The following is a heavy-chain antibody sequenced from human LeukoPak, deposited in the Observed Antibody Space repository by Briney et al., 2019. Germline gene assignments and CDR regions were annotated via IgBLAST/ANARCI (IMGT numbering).Heavy chain of an antibody. J-gene: IGHJ6*03. D-gene: IGHD3-3*01. CDR1: GGSFSGYY. CDR3: ARGLYDFWSGSLYYYYYYYMDV. Sequence: PSKTLSLTCAVYGGSFSGYYWSWIRQPPGKGLEWIGEINHSGSTNYNPSLKSRVTISVDTSKNQFSLKLSSVTAADTAVYYCARGLYDFWSGSLYYYYYYYMDVWGKGTTVTVSS. V-gene: IGHV4-34*01. CDR2: INHSGST.